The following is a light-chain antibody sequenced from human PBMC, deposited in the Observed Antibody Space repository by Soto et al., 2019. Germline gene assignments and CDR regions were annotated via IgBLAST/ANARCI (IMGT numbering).Light chain of an antibody. CDR3: LLYYGGTRV. CDR2: STS. CDR1: TGAVTSDFF. V-gene: IGLV7-43*01. Sequence: QAVVTQEPSLTVSPGGTVTLTCASSTGAVTSDFFPNWFQQKPGQTPRPLIYSTSNKHSWTPARFSGSLLGGKAALTLSGVQHDDEAEYYCLLYYGGTRVFGGGTKLTVL. J-gene: IGLJ2*01.